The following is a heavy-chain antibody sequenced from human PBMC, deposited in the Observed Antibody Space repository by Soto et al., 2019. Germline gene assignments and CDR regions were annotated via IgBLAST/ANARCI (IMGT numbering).Heavy chain of an antibody. CDR3: ASDNSGHDH. V-gene: IGHV1-18*04. J-gene: IGHJ4*01. CDR1: GYTFTTYG. CDR2: VNPDDGNT. Sequence: ASVKVSCKTSGYTFTTYGINWVRQAPGHGLEWMGWVNPDDGNTDYPPKFEDRVIMTTDTPTATVYMELRSLRSDDTAIYYCASDNSGHDHCVQGPLVTVSS. D-gene: IGHD5-12*01.